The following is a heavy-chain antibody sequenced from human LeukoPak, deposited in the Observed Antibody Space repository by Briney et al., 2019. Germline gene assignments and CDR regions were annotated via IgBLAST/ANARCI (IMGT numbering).Heavy chain of an antibody. CDR3: ATPMRFDY. CDR2: IKEDGSEK. CDR1: GFTFSSYW. V-gene: IGHV3-7*05. J-gene: IGHJ4*02. Sequence: PGGSLRLSCAASGFTFSSYWMSWVRQAPGKGLEWVANIKEDGSEKYYVDSVKGRFTVFRDNAKKSLYLQMNSLRDEGTAVYYCATPMRFDYWGQGTLVTVSS.